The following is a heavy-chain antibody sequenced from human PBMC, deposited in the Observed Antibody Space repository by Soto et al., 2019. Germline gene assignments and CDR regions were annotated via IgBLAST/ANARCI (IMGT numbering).Heavy chain of an antibody. V-gene: IGHV4-59*08. CDR2: IYYSGTT. J-gene: IGHJ6*02. CDR3: ARQSGGYYYYGMDV. CDR1: GGSISDYY. D-gene: IGHD1-26*01. Sequence: PSETLSLTCTVSGGSISDYYWSWIRQPPGKGLEWIGYIYYSGTTNYSPSLKSRVTISVDTSKYQFSLELSSVTAADSAIYYCARQSGGYYYYGMDVWGQGTTVTVSS.